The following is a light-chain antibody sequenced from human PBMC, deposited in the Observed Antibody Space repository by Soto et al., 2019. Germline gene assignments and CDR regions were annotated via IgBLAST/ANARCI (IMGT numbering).Light chain of an antibody. V-gene: IGKV3-20*01. J-gene: IGKJ4*01. Sequence: EIVLTQSPGTLSLSPGERATLSCRASQSVSSSYLAWYQQKPGQAPRQLIYGASSRATGIPDRFSGSGSGTDFTLTIPRLELEDFAVYYCQHYRTSFGGGTRVEIK. CDR2: GAS. CDR3: QHYRTS. CDR1: QSVSSSY.